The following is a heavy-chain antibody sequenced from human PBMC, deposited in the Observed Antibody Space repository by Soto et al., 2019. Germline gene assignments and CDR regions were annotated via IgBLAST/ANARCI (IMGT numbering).Heavy chain of an antibody. CDR1: GGSISSSSYY. Sequence: SETLSLTCTVSGGSISSSSYYWGWIRQPPGKGLEWIGSIYYSGSAYYNPSLKSRVTISVDTSKNQFSLKLSSVTAADTAVYYCARRKGSSWYAYFQHWGQGTLVTVSS. CDR3: ARRKGSSWYAYFQH. J-gene: IGHJ1*01. V-gene: IGHV4-39*01. CDR2: IYYSGSA. D-gene: IGHD6-13*01.